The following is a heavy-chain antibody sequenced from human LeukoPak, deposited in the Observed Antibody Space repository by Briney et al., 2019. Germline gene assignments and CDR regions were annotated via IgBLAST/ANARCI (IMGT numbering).Heavy chain of an antibody. Sequence: GGSLRLSCAASGFTFSSYAMSWIRQAPGKGLEWVSYISSSGTTISYTDSVKGRFTISRDNAKNSLYLQMNSLRAEDTAVYYCARDYRSTFDYWGQGTLVTVSS. V-gene: IGHV3-11*01. CDR2: ISSSGTTI. J-gene: IGHJ4*02. CDR3: ARDYRSTFDY. CDR1: GFTFSSYA. D-gene: IGHD1-26*01.